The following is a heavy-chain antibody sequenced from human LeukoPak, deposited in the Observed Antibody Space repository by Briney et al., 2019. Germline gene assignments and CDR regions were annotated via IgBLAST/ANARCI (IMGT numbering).Heavy chain of an antibody. CDR1: GFTFSDSY. D-gene: IGHD5-24*01. Sequence: GGSLRLSCAASGFTFSDSYMTWIRQPPGKGLEWVSYISSSGDNTEYADSMKGRFSISRDNAKNSLYLQMNSLRVEDTAVYYCVRRDGTYWGQGTLVTVSS. CDR2: ISSSGDNT. J-gene: IGHJ4*02. V-gene: IGHV3-11*01. CDR3: VRRDGTY.